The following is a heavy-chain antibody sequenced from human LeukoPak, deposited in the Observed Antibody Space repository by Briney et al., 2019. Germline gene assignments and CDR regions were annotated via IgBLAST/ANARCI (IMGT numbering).Heavy chain of an antibody. V-gene: IGHV4-59*01. CDR1: GVSIRNYY. CDR3: ARVAGSNYYYYGMDV. CDR2: IYYSGST. Sequence: PSETLSLTCTVSGVSIRNYYWSWIRQPPGKGLEWVGYIYYSGSTNYNPSLKSRVTISVDTSKNHFSLKLSSVTAADTAVYYCARVAGSNYYYYGMDVWGQGTTVTVSS. J-gene: IGHJ6*02.